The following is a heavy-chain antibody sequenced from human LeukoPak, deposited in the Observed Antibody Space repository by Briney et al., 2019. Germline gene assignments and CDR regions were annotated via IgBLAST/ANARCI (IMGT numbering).Heavy chain of an antibody. Sequence: GASVKVSCKASGYTFTSYGYSWVRQAPGQGLEWMGWISAYNGNTKYAQKFQGRVTMTTVTSRSTAYMELRSLRSDDTAVYYCARDGDADYGDYGYWGQGTLVTVSS. V-gene: IGHV1-18*01. CDR2: ISAYNGNT. J-gene: IGHJ4*02. CDR3: ARDGDADYGDYGY. CDR1: GYTFTSYG. D-gene: IGHD4-17*01.